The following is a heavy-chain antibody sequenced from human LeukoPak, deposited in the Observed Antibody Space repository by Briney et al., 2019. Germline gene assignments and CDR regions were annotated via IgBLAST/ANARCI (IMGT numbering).Heavy chain of an antibody. V-gene: IGHV3-7*01. Sequence: GGSLRLSCAASGFAFSSYWVSWVRQAPGKGLEWVANIRGDGSEIHYLGSVKGRFTISRDNAKNSLYLQMNNLRAEDTAVYYCARDQWWQLIAVAITSYFDRWGQGTLVTVSS. CDR3: ARDQWWQLIAVAITSYFDR. J-gene: IGHJ4*02. CDR2: IRGDGSEI. CDR1: GFAFSSYW. D-gene: IGHD6-19*01.